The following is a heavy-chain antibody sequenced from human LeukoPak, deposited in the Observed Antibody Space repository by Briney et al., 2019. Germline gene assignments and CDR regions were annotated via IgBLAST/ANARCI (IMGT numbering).Heavy chain of an antibody. D-gene: IGHD2-2*01. CDR2: ISSSSSYI. V-gene: IGHV3-21*01. CDR3: ARGSMYCSSTSCVSFDI. J-gene: IGHJ3*02. Sequence: GGSLRLSCAASGFTFSSYSMNWVRQAPGKGLEWVSSISSSSSYIYYADSVKGRFTISRDNAKNSLYLQMNSLRAEDTAVYYCARGSMYCSSTSCVSFDIWGQGTMVTVSS. CDR1: GFTFSSYS.